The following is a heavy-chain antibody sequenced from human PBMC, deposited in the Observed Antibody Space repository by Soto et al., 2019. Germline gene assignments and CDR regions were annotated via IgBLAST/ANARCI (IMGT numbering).Heavy chain of an antibody. Sequence: GGSLRLSCVASEFTFSSYEMNWVRQAPGKGLEWVSYISSSGTTIYYTDSVKGRFTISRDNAKKSLFLQMNSLRAEDTAVYYCVRFGGAAAGPGDYWGQGTLVTVSS. CDR2: ISSSGTTI. J-gene: IGHJ4*02. CDR3: VRFGGAAAGPGDY. V-gene: IGHV3-48*03. CDR1: EFTFSSYE. D-gene: IGHD6-13*01.